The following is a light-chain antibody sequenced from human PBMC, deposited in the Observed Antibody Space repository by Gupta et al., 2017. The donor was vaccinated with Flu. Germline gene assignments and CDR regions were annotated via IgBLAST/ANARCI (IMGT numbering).Light chain of an antibody. J-gene: IGKJ1*01. CDR3: QQDGSSPRT. Sequence: EIVLTQSPGTLSLSPGERATLSCRASQSVYSNYLAWYQHKPGQAPRLLIYGASSRATGIADRFSGSGSGTDFTLTISRLEPEDFAVYYCQQDGSSPRTFGQGTKVDIK. CDR1: QSVYSNY. CDR2: GAS. V-gene: IGKV3-20*01.